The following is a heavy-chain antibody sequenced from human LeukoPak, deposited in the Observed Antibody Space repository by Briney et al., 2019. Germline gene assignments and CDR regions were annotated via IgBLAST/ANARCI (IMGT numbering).Heavy chain of an antibody. CDR2: IYPGDSDT. CDR1: GYTFRNYW. V-gene: IGHV5-51*01. Sequence: KSGESLKISCKGSGYTFRNYWIGWVRQMPGKGLEWMGIIYPGDSDTRYSPSFQGQVTISVDKSISTAYLQWSSLKASDTAMYYCARLRPQDAFDIWGQGTMVTVSS. J-gene: IGHJ3*02. CDR3: ARLRPQDAFDI.